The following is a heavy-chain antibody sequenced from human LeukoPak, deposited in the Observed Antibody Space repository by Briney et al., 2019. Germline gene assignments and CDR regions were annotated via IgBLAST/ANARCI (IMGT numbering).Heavy chain of an antibody. Sequence: ATVKISCKVSGYTFTDYYMHWVQQAPGKGLEWVGLVDPEDGETIYAEKFQGRVTITADTSTETAYMELSSLRSEDTAVYYCATDRGIAAAGALDYWGQGTLVTVSS. CDR2: VDPEDGET. CDR3: ATDRGIAAAGALDY. J-gene: IGHJ4*02. CDR1: GYTFTDYY. D-gene: IGHD6-13*01. V-gene: IGHV1-69-2*01.